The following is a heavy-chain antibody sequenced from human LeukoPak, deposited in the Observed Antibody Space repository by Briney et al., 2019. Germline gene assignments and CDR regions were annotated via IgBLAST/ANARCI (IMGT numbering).Heavy chain of an antibody. V-gene: IGHV4-34*01. CDR1: GGSFSGYY. CDR2: INHSGST. J-gene: IGHJ5*02. Sequence: SETLSFTCAVYGGSFSGYYWSWIRQPPGKGLEWIGEINHSGSTNYNPSLKSRVTISVDTSKNQFSLKLSSVTAADTAVYYCAXXXVVVPAAKKKNWFDPWGQGTLVTVSS. CDR3: AXXXVVVPAAKKKNWFDP. D-gene: IGHD2-2*01.